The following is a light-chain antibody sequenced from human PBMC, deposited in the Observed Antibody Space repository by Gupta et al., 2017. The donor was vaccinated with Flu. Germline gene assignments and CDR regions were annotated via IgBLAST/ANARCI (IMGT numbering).Light chain of an antibody. Sequence: DIQMTQSPSTLSASVGDRVTITCRASQSISSWFAWYQQKPGKAPKLLIYKASSLESGVPSRFSGSGSGTEFTLTISSLQPDDFATYYCQQYNSYSLSFGQGTKLEIK. V-gene: IGKV1-5*03. CDR2: KAS. CDR1: QSISSW. J-gene: IGKJ2*03. CDR3: QQYNSYSLS.